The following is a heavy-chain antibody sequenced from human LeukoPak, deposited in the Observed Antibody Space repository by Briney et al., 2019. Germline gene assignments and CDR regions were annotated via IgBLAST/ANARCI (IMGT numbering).Heavy chain of an antibody. CDR1: GFTFNAYA. J-gene: IGHJ4*02. Sequence: GGSLRLSCAASGFTFNAYAMNWVRQAPGKGLEWVATLSGSGTNTYYADSVKGRFTISRDISKTTLYLQMNSLRAEDTAVYYCAKDLPQLTGSEHIWGRGTLVTVSS. V-gene: IGHV3-23*01. D-gene: IGHD3-9*01. CDR3: AKDLPQLTGSEHI. CDR2: LSGSGTNT.